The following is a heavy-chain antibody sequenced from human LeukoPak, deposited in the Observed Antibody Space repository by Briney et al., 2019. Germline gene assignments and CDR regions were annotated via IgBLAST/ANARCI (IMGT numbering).Heavy chain of an antibody. J-gene: IGHJ4*02. CDR3: AKDTSEYDFWSGYPLY. CDR2: ISGSGGST. D-gene: IGHD3-3*01. CDR1: GFTFSSYA. Sequence: GGSLRLSCAASGFTFSSYAMSWVRQAPGKGLEWVSAISGSGGSTYYADSVKGRFTISRDNSKNTLYLQMNSLRAEDTAVYYCAKDTSEYDFWSGYPLYWGQGTLVTVSS. V-gene: IGHV3-23*01.